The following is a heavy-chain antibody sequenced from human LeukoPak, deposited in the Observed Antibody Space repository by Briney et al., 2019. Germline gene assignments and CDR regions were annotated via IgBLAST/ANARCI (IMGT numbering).Heavy chain of an antibody. CDR1: GGSISSNGFY. CDR3: ARVGTMADFDS. D-gene: IGHD1-7*01. V-gene: IGHV4-39*07. CDR2: VFYSGST. Sequence: PSETLSLTSTVSGGSISSNGFYWGWVRQPPGKGPEWIASVFYSGSTHYNPSLKSRVTISRDTSKNQFSLKVTSVTAADTAVYYCARVGTMADFDSWGQGTLVTVSS. J-gene: IGHJ4*02.